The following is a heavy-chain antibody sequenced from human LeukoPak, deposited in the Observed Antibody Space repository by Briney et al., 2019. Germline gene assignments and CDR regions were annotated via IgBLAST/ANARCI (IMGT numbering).Heavy chain of an antibody. Sequence: SETLSLTCTVSGYSISSGYYWGWIRLPPGKGLEWIGIINHSGSAFCNTSLKSRVTISVDTSTNQFSLQLRSVTAADTALYYCARVGYCSGGSCLNWFDPWGRGTLVTVSS. CDR2: INHSGSA. CDR3: ARVGYCSGGSCLNWFDP. D-gene: IGHD2-15*01. CDR1: GYSISSGYY. V-gene: IGHV4-38-2*02. J-gene: IGHJ5*02.